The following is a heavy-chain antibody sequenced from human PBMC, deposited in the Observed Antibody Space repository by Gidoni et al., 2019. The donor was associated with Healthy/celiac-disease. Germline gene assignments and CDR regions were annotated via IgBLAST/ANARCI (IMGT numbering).Heavy chain of an antibody. CDR1: GFTFSSYA. Sequence: EVQLLESGGGLVQPGGSLRLSCAASGFTFSSYAMSWVRQAPGKGLEWVSAISGSGGSTYYADSVKGRFTISRDNAKNTLYLQMNSLRAEDTAVYYCAKDSGYCSSTSCYGPFFDYWGQGTLVTVSS. V-gene: IGHV3-23*01. CDR2: ISGSGGST. CDR3: AKDSGYCSSTSCYGPFFDY. D-gene: IGHD2-2*01. J-gene: IGHJ4*02.